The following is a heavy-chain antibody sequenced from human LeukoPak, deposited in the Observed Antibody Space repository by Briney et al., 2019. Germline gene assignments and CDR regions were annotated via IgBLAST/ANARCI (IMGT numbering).Heavy chain of an antibody. CDR3: ARVLAAAGD. CDR2: TYYRSEWYR. V-gene: IGHV6-1*01. J-gene: IGHJ4*02. CDR1: GDSVSSISAS. Sequence: SQTLSLTCAISGDSVSSISASWNWIRQSPSRGLEWLGRTYYRSEWYRDYAMSVKSRITINVDTSKNQFSLHLKSVTPEDTAVYYCARVLAAAGDWGQGTLVTVSS. D-gene: IGHD6-13*01.